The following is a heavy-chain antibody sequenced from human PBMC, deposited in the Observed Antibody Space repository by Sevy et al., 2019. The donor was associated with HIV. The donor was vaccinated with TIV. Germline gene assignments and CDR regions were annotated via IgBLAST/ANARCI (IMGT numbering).Heavy chain of an antibody. V-gene: IGHV3-20*04. CDR3: ARESVTTHLDYYYYYGMDV. Sequence: GGSLRLSCAASGFTFDDYGMSWVRQAPGKGLEWVSGINWNGGSTGYADSVKGRFTISRDNAKNTLYLQMNSLRAEDTAVYYCARESVTTHLDYYYYYGMDVWGQGTTVTVSS. D-gene: IGHD4-4*01. J-gene: IGHJ6*02. CDR2: INWNGGST. CDR1: GFTFDDYG.